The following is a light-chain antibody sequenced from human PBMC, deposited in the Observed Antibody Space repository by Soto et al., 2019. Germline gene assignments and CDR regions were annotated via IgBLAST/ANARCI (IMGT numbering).Light chain of an antibody. CDR2: AAS. CDR1: QSISSY. V-gene: IGKV1-39*01. CDR3: PQLNSFPIT. Sequence: DIQMTQSPSSLSASVGDRVTITCRASQSISSYLNWYQQKPGKAPKLLIYAASSLQSGVPSRFSGSGSGTDFTLTISSLQPEDSATYYCPQLNSFPITFGQGTRLEIK. J-gene: IGKJ5*01.